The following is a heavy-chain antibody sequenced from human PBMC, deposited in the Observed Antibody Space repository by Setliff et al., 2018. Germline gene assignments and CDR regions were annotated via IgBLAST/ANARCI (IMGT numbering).Heavy chain of an antibody. V-gene: IGHV3-23*01. CDR3: AKDRLTIATLDY. CDR1: GFTFKSYG. J-gene: IGHJ4*02. D-gene: IGHD4-4*01. CDR2: IRADASRT. Sequence: PGGSLRLSCAASGFTFKSYGMSWVRQAPGKGLEWVSGIRADASRTYYADSVKGRFTISRDNSRNTLYLQLSSLRAEDTAIYFCAKDRLTIATLDYWGQGTLVTVSS.